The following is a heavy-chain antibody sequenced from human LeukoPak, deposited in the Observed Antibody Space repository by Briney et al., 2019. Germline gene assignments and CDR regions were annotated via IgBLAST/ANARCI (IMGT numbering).Heavy chain of an antibody. CDR2: IRYDGSNK. V-gene: IGHV3-30*02. Sequence: GGSLRLSCAASGFTFSSYGMHWVRQAPGKGLEWVAFIRYDGSNKHYADSVKGRFTISRDNSKNTLYLQMNSLRAEDTAVYYCAKDPGYSYGYIDYWGQGTLVTVSS. D-gene: IGHD5-18*01. CDR3: AKDPGYSYGYIDY. J-gene: IGHJ4*02. CDR1: GFTFSSYG.